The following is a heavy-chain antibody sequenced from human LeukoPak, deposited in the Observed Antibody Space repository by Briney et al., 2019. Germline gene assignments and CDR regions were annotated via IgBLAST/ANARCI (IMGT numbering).Heavy chain of an antibody. J-gene: IGHJ4*02. CDR1: GFTFSSYS. CDR3: VREGGIAQRSFDY. Sequence: GGSLRLSCAASGFTFSSYSMNWVRQAPGKGLEWVSSISSSSSYIYYADSVKGRFTISRDNAKNSLYLQMNSLRAEDTAVYYCVREGGIAQRSFDYWGQGTLVTVSS. V-gene: IGHV3-21*01. D-gene: IGHD6-13*01. CDR2: ISSSSSYI.